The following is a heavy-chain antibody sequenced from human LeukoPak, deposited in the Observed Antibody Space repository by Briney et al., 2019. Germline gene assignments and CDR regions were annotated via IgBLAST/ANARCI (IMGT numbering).Heavy chain of an antibody. J-gene: IGHJ4*02. Sequence: SGGSLRLSCAASGFTFSSYSMNWVRQAPGEGLEWVSSISSSSSYIYYADSVEGRFTISRDNAKNSLYLQMNSLRAEDTAVYYCARGKILTGYNFDYWGQGTLVTVSS. D-gene: IGHD3-9*01. CDR1: GFTFSSYS. V-gene: IGHV3-21*01. CDR3: ARGKILTGYNFDY. CDR2: ISSSSSYI.